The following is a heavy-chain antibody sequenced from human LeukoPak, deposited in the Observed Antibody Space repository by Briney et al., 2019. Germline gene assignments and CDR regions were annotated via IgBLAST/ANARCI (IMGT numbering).Heavy chain of an antibody. V-gene: IGHV4-39*01. D-gene: IGHD5-18*01. Sequence: SETLSLTCTVSGGSMTSDSYNWGWIHQPPGKGLEWIGTISYNGNTFYNPSLLRSRVTMSVDTSKNQFSLMLTSVTAADTAVYYCARITAMVTAWGQGTLVTVSS. J-gene: IGHJ5*02. CDR1: GGSMTSDSYN. CDR2: ISYNGNT. CDR3: ARITAMVTA.